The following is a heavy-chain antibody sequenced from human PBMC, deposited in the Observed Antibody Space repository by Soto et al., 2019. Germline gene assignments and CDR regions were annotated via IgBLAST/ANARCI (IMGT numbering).Heavy chain of an antibody. V-gene: IGHV4-59*01. CDR3: ARGYYYDSSGYYYFDY. D-gene: IGHD3-22*01. CDR2: IYYSGST. CDR1: GGSISSYY. J-gene: IGHJ4*02. Sequence: SETLSLTCTVSGGSISSYYWSWIRQPPGKGLEWIGYIYYSGSTNYNPSLKSRVTISVDTSKNQFSLKLSSVTAADTAVYYCARGYYYDSSGYYYFDYWGQGTLVTVSS.